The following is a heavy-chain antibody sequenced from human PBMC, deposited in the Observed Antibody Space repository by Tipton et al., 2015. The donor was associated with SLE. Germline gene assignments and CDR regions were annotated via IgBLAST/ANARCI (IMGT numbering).Heavy chain of an antibody. J-gene: IGHJ3*02. D-gene: IGHD6-19*01. CDR1: GFTFSSFQ. CDR3: ARLYTSGWDDGFDI. CDR2: INQDGSQK. V-gene: IGHV3-7*01. Sequence: SLRLSCAASGFTFSSFQMNWVRQAPGRGLEWMANINQDGSQKYSVDSVKGRFTISRDNDKNSLYMQMQSLRAEDTAVYYCARLYTSGWDDGFDIWGQGTVVTVSS.